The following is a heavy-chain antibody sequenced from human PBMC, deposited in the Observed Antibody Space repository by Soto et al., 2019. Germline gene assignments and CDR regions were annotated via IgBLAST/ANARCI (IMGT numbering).Heavy chain of an antibody. D-gene: IGHD3-10*01. Sequence: ASVKVSCKASGYAFSLGFSWVRQAPGQGLEWMGWISASDGSTNSAQKFRGRISLTTDTSTNTAYLDLLSLTSDDTAVYFCATYYFGSGSYYRFDNWGQGTLVTVSS. CDR1: GYAFSLG. J-gene: IGHJ4*02. V-gene: IGHV1-18*01. CDR3: ATYYFGSGSYYRFDN. CDR2: ISASDGST.